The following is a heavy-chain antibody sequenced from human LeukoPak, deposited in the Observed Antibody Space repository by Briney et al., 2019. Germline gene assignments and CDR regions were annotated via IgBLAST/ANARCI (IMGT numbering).Heavy chain of an antibody. Sequence: ASVKVSCKTSGYTFTSYGIRWVRQAPGQGLEWMGWISVYNGNTNYPQKFQGRVTMTRDTSTSTAYMELRSLRSDDAAVYYCARDGVDTPMVSKYCYYYYYMDVWGKGTTVTVSS. CDR1: GYTFTSYG. CDR2: ISVYNGNT. J-gene: IGHJ6*03. CDR3: ARDGVDTPMVSKYCYYYYYMDV. D-gene: IGHD5-18*01. V-gene: IGHV1-18*01.